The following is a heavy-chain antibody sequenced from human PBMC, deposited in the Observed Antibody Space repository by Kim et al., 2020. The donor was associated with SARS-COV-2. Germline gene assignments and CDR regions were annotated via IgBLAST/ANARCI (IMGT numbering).Heavy chain of an antibody. D-gene: IGHD2-2*01. CDR2: IYSGGST. V-gene: IGHV3-53*01. CDR3: ARDWGDCSSTSCHDGT. CDR1: GFTVSSNY. Sequence: GGSLRLSCAASGFTVSSNYMSWVRQAPGKGLEWVSVIYSGGSTYYADSVKGRFTISRDNSKNTLYLQMNSRGAEDTAVYYCARDWGDCSSTSCHDGTWGQGTLVTVSS. J-gene: IGHJ5*02.